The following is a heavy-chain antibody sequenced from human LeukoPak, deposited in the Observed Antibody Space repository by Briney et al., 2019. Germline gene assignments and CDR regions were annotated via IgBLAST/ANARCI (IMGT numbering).Heavy chain of an antibody. CDR3: ARTNYYDSSGYSERKYYFDY. CDR1: GGSISSYY. D-gene: IGHD3-22*01. Sequence: SETLSLTCTVSGGSISSYYWSWIRQPAGKGLEWIGRIDTSGNTNYKPSLKSRVTMSVNTSKNQFSLNLSPVTAADTAVYYCARTNYYDSSGYSERKYYFDYWGQGTLVTVSS. CDR2: IDTSGNT. J-gene: IGHJ4*02. V-gene: IGHV4-4*07.